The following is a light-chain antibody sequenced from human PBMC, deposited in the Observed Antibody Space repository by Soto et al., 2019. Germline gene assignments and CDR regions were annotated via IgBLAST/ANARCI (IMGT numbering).Light chain of an antibody. J-gene: IGKJ3*01. CDR1: QGISSA. CDR3: QQFTS. CDR2: DAS. Sequence: AIQLTQSPSSLSASVGDRVTITCRPSQGISSALAWYQQKPGKAPKLLIYDASSLESGVPSRFSGSGSGTDFTLTISSLQPEDFATYYCQQFTSFGPGTKVDIK. V-gene: IGKV1-13*02.